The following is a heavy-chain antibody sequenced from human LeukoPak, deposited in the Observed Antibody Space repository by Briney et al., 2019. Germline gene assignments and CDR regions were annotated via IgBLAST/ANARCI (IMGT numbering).Heavy chain of an antibody. CDR1: GFTFSSYG. D-gene: IGHD3-10*01. CDR3: TRESGSGNYYYDY. CDR2: IWFDGSSE. V-gene: IGHV3-33*01. J-gene: IGHJ4*02. Sequence: GGSLRLSCAASGFTFSSYGMHWVRQAPGKGLEWVAVIWFDGSSEYYADSVKGRFTISRDNSKNTLYLQMNSLRAEDTAVYYCTRESGSGNYYYDYWGQGTLVTISS.